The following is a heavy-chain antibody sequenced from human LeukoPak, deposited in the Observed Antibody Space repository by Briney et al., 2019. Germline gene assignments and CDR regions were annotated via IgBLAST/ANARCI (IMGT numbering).Heavy chain of an antibody. J-gene: IGHJ4*02. CDR3: ARSHNVYFDY. Sequence: ASVKVSCKPSGYIFTTYNLHWVRQAPGQGLEWMGWISTSTGDTDYVRNLRGRVTMSTDASTGTAYMELRRLRSDDTAVYYCARSHNVYFDYWGQGTLLTVTT. D-gene: IGHD5-24*01. V-gene: IGHV1-18*04. CDR2: ISTSTGDT. CDR1: GYIFTTYN.